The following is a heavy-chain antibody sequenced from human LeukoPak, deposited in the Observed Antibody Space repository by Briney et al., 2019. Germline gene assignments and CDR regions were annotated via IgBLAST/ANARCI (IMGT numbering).Heavy chain of an antibody. J-gene: IGHJ4*02. D-gene: IGHD3-3*01. Sequence: GGSLRLSCAASGFTFSSYAMSWVRQAPGKGLEWVSSISSSSSYIYYADSVKGRFTISRDNAKNSLYLQMNSLRAEDTAVYYCARGGYYDFWSGYYTFELDYWGQGTLVTVSS. V-gene: IGHV3-21*01. CDR3: ARGGYYDFWSGYYTFELDY. CDR1: GFTFSSYA. CDR2: ISSSSSYI.